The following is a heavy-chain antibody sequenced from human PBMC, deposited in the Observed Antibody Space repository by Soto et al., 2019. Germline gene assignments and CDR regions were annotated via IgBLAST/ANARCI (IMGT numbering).Heavy chain of an antibody. CDR2: ISGSCSST. Sequence: GGSLRLSCAASGFTFSSYAMSWVRQAPGKGLEWVSAISGSCSSTYYADSVKGRFTISRDNSKNTLYLQMNSLRAEDTAVYSCAKGLTSRSGSYYFDYWGQGTLVTVSS. V-gene: IGHV3-23*01. CDR3: AKGLTSRSGSYYFDY. D-gene: IGHD1-26*01. J-gene: IGHJ4*02. CDR1: GFTFSSYA.